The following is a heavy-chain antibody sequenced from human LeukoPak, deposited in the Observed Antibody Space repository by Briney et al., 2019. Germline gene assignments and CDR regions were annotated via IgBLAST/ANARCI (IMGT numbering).Heavy chain of an antibody. CDR1: GFTFSSYG. Sequence: PGGSLRLSCAASGFTFSSYGMHWVRQAPGKGLERVAIIWYDGSNKYYADSVKGRFTISRDNSKKTLYLQMNSLRAGDTAVYYCARGAYYDSSGPIDYWGQGTLVTVSS. J-gene: IGHJ4*02. D-gene: IGHD3-22*01. CDR3: ARGAYYDSSGPIDY. CDR2: IWYDGSNK. V-gene: IGHV3-33*01.